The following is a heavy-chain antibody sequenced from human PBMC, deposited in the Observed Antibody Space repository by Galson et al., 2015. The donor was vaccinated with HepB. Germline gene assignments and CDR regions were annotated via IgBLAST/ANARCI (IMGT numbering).Heavy chain of an antibody. D-gene: IGHD5-12*01. CDR1: GDSVSSASAT. V-gene: IGHV6-1*01. CDR2: TYYRSKWST. CDR3: ARGDIDLAA. J-gene: IGHJ5*02. Sequence: CAISGDSVSSASATWHWIRQSPSGGLEWLGKTYYRSKWSTNYAMSVKSRISINADTSKNQLSLQLKSVTPEDTAVYFCARGDIDLAAWGQGALVTISS.